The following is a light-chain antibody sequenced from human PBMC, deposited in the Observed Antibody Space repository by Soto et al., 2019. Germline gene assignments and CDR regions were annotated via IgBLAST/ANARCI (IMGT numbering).Light chain of an antibody. CDR1: SSNIGAHYD. J-gene: IGLJ1*01. Sequence: QSALTQPPSVSGAPGLRVTISCTGSSSNIGAHYDVHWYQQLPGTAPKLLIYGNSNRPSGVPDRFSGSKSGTSASLAITGLQAEDEADYYCQSYDNSLSVYVFGTGTKVTVL. V-gene: IGLV1-40*01. CDR2: GNS. CDR3: QSYDNSLSVYV.